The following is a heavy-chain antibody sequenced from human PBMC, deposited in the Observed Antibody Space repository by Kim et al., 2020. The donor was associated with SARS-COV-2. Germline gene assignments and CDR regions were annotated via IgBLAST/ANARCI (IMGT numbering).Heavy chain of an antibody. V-gene: IGHV5-51*01. J-gene: IGHJ4*02. CDR1: GYRFTSYW. Sequence: GESLKISCKGSGYRFTSYWIGWVRQMLGKGLEWMGIIYPGDSDTRYSPSFQGQVTMSADKSISTAYLQWSSLKASDTAMYYCARRDGFAGSYYLYDYWGQGSLVTVSS. CDR2: IYPGDSDT. CDR3: ARRDGFAGSYYLYDY. D-gene: IGHD1-26*01.